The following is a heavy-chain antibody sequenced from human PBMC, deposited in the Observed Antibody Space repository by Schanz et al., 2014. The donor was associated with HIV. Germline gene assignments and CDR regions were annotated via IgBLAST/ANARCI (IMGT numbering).Heavy chain of an antibody. CDR1: GFTFSDYG. J-gene: IGHJ4*02. CDR2: ISYDGSDE. Sequence: QVQLVDSGGGVVQPGRSLRLSCAASGFTFSDYGMHWVRQAPGKGPEWVAVISYDGSDEYYADSAKGRFTISRDNSKNTVYLQMNSLRVEDTAVYYCARDLPNPYFDFSGPAGDYWGQGALVTVSS. D-gene: IGHD3-22*01. CDR3: ARDLPNPYFDFSGPAGDY. V-gene: IGHV3-30*03.